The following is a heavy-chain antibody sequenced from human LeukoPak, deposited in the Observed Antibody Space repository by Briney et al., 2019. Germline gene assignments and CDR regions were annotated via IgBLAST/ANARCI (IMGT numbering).Heavy chain of an antibody. CDR2: MNPNSGNT. CDR1: GYTFTSYD. Sequence: ASVKVSCKASGYTFTSYDINWVRQATGQGLEWMGWMNPNSGNTGYAQKFQGRVTMTRNTSISTAYMELSSLRSEDTAVYYCARGSSCRTSCYRGFDYWGQGTLVTVSS. D-gene: IGHD2-2*02. CDR3: ARGSSCRTSCYRGFDY. V-gene: IGHV1-8*01. J-gene: IGHJ4*02.